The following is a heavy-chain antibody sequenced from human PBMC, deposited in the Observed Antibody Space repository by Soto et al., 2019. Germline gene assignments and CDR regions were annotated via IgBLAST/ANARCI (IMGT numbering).Heavy chain of an antibody. V-gene: IGHV3-15*07. D-gene: IGHD3-22*01. CDR1: GFTFSNAW. CDR3: TTGLEVVTRDAFDI. CDR2: IKSKTDGGTT. Sequence: GSLRLSCVASGFTFSNAWMNWVRQAPGKGLEWVGRIKSKTDGGTTDYAAPVKGRFTISRDDSKNTLYLQMNSLKTEDTAVYYCTTGLEVVTRDAFDIWGQGTMVTVSS. J-gene: IGHJ3*02.